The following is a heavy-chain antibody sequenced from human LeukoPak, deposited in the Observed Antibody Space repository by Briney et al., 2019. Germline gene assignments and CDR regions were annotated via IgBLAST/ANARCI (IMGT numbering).Heavy chain of an antibody. D-gene: IGHD3-9*01. CDR2: ISSSCSYT. J-gene: IGHJ4*02. V-gene: IGHV3-11*06. CDR3: ARDLSDYDILTGYYHKYYFDY. Sequence: GGSLRLSCAASGFTFSDYYMSWTRQAPGKGLEWVSYISSSCSYTNYADSVKGRFTISRDNAKNSLYLQMNSLRAEDTAVYYCARDLSDYDILTGYYHKYYFDYWGQGTLVTVSS. CDR1: GFTFSDYY.